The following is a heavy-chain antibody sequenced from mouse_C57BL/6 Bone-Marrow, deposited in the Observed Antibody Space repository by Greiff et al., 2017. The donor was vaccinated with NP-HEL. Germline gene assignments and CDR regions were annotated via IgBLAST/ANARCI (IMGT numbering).Heavy chain of an antibody. Sequence: EVQLQQSGGGLVQPKGSLKLSCAASGFSFNTYAMNWVRQAPGKGLEWVARIRSKSNNYATYYADSLKDRFTISRDDSESMLYLQMNNLKTEDTAMYYCVRQGYDGYYLDYWGQGTTLTGSS. CDR2: IRSKSNNYAT. V-gene: IGHV10-1*01. CDR1: GFSFNTYA. D-gene: IGHD2-3*01. CDR3: VRQGYDGYYLDY. J-gene: IGHJ2*01.